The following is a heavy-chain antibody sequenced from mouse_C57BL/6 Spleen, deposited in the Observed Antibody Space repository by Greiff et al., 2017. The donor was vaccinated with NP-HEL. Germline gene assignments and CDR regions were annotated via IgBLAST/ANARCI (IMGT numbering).Heavy chain of an antibody. J-gene: IGHJ2*01. D-gene: IGHD2-1*01. V-gene: IGHV1-76*01. CDR2: IYPGSGNT. CDR3: ARVTQAYYFDY. CDR1: GYTFTDYY. Sequence: QVQLKESGAELVRPGASVKLSCKASGYTFTDYYINWVKQRPGQGLEWIARIYPGSGNTYYNEKFKGKATLTAEKSSSTAYMQLSSLTSEDSAVYFCARVTQAYYFDYWGQGTTLTVSS.